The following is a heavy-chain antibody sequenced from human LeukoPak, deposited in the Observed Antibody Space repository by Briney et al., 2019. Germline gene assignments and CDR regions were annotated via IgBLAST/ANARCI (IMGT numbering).Heavy chain of an antibody. CDR2: ISYDGSNK. J-gene: IGHJ3*02. D-gene: IGHD3-22*01. CDR3: AREGETYYYDSSGSPSGGAFDI. V-gene: IGHV3-30-3*01. CDR1: GFTFSSYW. Sequence: GGSLRLSCAASGFTFSSYWMHWVRQAPGKGLEWVAVISYDGSNKYYADSVKGRFTISRDNSKNTLYLQMNSLRAEDTAVYYCAREGETYYYDSSGSPSGGAFDIWGQGTMVTVSS.